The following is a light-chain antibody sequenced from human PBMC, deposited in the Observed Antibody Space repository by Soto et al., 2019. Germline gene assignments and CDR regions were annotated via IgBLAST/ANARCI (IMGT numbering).Light chain of an antibody. CDR3: SSYTGGNPSDV. J-gene: IGLJ1*01. CDR2: EVT. Sequence: QSVLTQPPSASGSPGQSVTISCTGTSSDVGGYGYVSWYQQHPGKAPKLMIYEVTIRPSGVSDRFSGSKSGNTASLTVSGLQAEDEADYYCSSYTGGNPSDVFGTGTKLTVL. CDR1: SSDVGGYGY. V-gene: IGLV2-8*01.